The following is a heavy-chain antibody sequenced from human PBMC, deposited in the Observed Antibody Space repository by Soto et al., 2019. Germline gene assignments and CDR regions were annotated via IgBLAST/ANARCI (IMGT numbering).Heavy chain of an antibody. D-gene: IGHD5-18*01. CDR2: INPAGSAS. V-gene: IGHV3-74*01. CDR1: GFTFSSYW. Sequence: EVQLVESGGGLVQPGGSLRLSCVGSGFTFSSYWMHWVHQAPGKGPVWVSRINPAGSASSYADFVKGRVIVSRDNAKNTLYLEMNSLSAEDTAVYYCATGGYSYGWGYWGQGTLVTVSS. J-gene: IGHJ4*02. CDR3: ATGGYSYGWGY.